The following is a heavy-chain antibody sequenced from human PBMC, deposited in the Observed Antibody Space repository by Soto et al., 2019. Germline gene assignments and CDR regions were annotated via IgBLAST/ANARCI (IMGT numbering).Heavy chain of an antibody. Sequence: SGAEVKKPGASVKVSCKASGYTFTSYGIHWVRQAPGQGLEWMGGIDGGSGNTKYSPKIQGRVTVTRDTSASTAYMELSSLRSEDTAVYYCARDRVLNGLFDYWGQGTLVTVS. CDR2: IDGGSGNT. J-gene: IGHJ4*02. CDR3: ARDRVLNGLFDY. D-gene: IGHD1-1*01. CDR1: GYTFTSYG. V-gene: IGHV1-3*01.